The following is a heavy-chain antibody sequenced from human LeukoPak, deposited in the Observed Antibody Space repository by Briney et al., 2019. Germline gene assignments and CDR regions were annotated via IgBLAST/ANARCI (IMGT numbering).Heavy chain of an antibody. D-gene: IGHD5-24*01. V-gene: IGHV3-21*01. CDR2: ISGTSSYI. CDR3: AREDNQPLIYNSFDY. CDR1: GFTFSTYT. Sequence: GGSLRLSCTSSGFTFSTYTMNWVRQAPGKGLEWVSSISGTSSYIYYADSLKGRFTVSRDNAKNSLFLQINSLRAEDTGLYYCAREDNQPLIYNSFDYWGQGTLVTVS. J-gene: IGHJ4*02.